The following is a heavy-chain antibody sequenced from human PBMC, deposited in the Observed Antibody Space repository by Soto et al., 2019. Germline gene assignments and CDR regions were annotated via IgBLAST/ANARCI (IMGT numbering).Heavy chain of an antibody. V-gene: IGHV3-30*09. Sequence: QVQVVESGGGVVQPGRSLRLSCAASGFTFSSYAMHWVRKAPGKGLEWVALISYDGSNKYYADSVKGRFAISRDNSKNTLYLQMNSLRAEDTAVYYCARMGLLHGMDVWGQGTTVTVSS. CDR3: ARMGLLHGMDV. CDR2: ISYDGSNK. J-gene: IGHJ6*02. CDR1: GFTFSSYA. D-gene: IGHD2-15*01.